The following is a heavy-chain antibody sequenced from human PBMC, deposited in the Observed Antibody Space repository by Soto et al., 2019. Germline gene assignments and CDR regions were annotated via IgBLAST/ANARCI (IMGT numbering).Heavy chain of an antibody. CDR3: ARGRFLEWLPIPNFDY. V-gene: IGHV1-2*04. Sequence: ASVKVSCKASGYTFTGYYMHWVRQAPGQGLEWMGWINPNSGGTNYAQKFQGWVTMTRDTSISTAYMELSRLRSDDTAVYYCARGRFLEWLPIPNFDYWGQGPLVTVSS. J-gene: IGHJ4*02. CDR1: GYTFTGYY. CDR2: INPNSGGT. D-gene: IGHD3-3*01.